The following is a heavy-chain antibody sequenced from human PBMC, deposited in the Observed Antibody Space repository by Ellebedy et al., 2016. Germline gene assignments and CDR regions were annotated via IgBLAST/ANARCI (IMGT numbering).Heavy chain of an antibody. V-gene: IGHV3-43*01. CDR3: AKDRGFGELPSYISHELDY. CDR1: GFTFSNAW. Sequence: LSLTCAASGFTFSNAWMNWVRQAPGKGLEWVSLISWDGGSTYYADSVKGRFTISRDNSKNSLYLQMNSLRTEDTALYYCAKDRGFGELPSYISHELDYWGQGTLVTVSS. D-gene: IGHD3-10*01. CDR2: ISWDGGST. J-gene: IGHJ4*02.